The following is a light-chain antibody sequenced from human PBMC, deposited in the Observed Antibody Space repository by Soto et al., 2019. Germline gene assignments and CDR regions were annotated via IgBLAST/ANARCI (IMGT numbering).Light chain of an antibody. Sequence: QLTQSPTSLSASLGGRGPLTFRASQGISRYLAWYQQKPGRAPKLLISAASTLQSGVPSRFSGSGSGTDFTLTISSLQAEDFATYYCQQLSTYPSTFGGGTKVDIK. V-gene: IGKV1-9*01. CDR3: QQLSTYPST. CDR2: AAS. CDR1: QGISRY. J-gene: IGKJ4*01.